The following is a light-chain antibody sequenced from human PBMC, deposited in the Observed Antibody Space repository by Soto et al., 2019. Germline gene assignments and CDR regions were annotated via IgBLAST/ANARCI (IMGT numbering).Light chain of an antibody. J-gene: IGKJ1*01. CDR1: QSISTW. Sequence: DIQMTQSPSTLSASVGDRVTITCRASQSISTWLAWYQQRAGKAPKLLIYKASNFASGDPSRFSGSGSGTYFPLTSSSLQPDDFASYYYQQYNSYSWAFGQGTKVEIK. CDR3: QQYNSYSWA. V-gene: IGKV1-5*03. CDR2: KAS.